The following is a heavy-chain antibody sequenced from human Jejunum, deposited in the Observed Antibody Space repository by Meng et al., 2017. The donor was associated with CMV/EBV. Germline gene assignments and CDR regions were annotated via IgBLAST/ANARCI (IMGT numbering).Heavy chain of an antibody. D-gene: IGHD2-2*01. CDR2: IRDRGNSYTT. CDR1: GFTFSSYG. V-gene: IGHV3-72*01. Sequence: GFTFSSYGIHWVRQAPGKGLEWVGRIRDRGNSYTTNYAASVAGRFTISRDDSKNSLYLQMNSLKTEDTAVYYCAKFDTSRLDAFDVWGQGTMVTVSS. J-gene: IGHJ3*01. CDR3: AKFDTSRLDAFDV.